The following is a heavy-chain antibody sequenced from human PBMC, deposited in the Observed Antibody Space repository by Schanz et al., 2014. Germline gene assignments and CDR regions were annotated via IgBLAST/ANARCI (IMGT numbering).Heavy chain of an antibody. Sequence: EVQLLESGGGLVQPGGSLRLSCAASGFTFSSYAMTWVRQAPGKGLEWVSHISGSSIHKNYADSVKGRFTISRDNSKNTLYLQMISLRPEDTAVYYCAKEGSIYWDRSVDYWGQGTLVAVSS. CDR1: GFTFSSYA. CDR3: AKEGSIYWDRSVDY. CDR2: ISGSSIHK. V-gene: IGHV3-48*01. D-gene: IGHD1-26*01. J-gene: IGHJ4*02.